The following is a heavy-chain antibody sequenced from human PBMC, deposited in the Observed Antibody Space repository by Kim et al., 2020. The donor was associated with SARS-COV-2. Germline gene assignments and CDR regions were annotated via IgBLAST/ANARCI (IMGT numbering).Heavy chain of an antibody. V-gene: IGHV3-23*01. CDR2: ISGSGGST. CDR3: AKDREGQWLHNWFDP. J-gene: IGHJ5*02. D-gene: IGHD6-19*01. CDR1: GFTFSSYA. Sequence: GGSLRLSCAASGFTFSSYAMSWVRQAPGKGLEWVSAISGSGGSTYYADSVKGRFTISRDNSKNTLYLQMNSLRAEDTAVYYCAKDREGQWLHNWFDPWGQGTLVTVSS.